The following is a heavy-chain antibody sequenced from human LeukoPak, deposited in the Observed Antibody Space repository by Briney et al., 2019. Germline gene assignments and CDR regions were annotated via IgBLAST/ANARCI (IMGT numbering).Heavy chain of an antibody. CDR1: GYTFTSYD. V-gene: IGHV1-8*03. J-gene: IGHJ6*03. D-gene: IGHD5-18*01. CDR2: MNPNSGNT. Sequence: ASVKVSCKASGYTFTSYDINWVRQATGQGLEWMGWMNPNSGNTGYAQKFQGRVTITRNTSISTAYMELSSLRSEDTAVYYCARGGYSYGYGDATYYYYMDVWGKGTTVTISS. CDR3: ARGGYSYGYGDATYYYYMDV.